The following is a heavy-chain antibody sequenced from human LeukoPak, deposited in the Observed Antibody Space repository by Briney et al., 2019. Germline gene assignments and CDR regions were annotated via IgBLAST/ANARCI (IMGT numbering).Heavy chain of an antibody. V-gene: IGHV1-2*02. D-gene: IGHD6-13*01. J-gene: IGHJ4*02. CDR1: GGTFSSYA. Sequence: ASVKVSCKASGGTFSSYAISWVRQAPGQGLEWMGWINPNSGGTNYAQKFQGRVTMTRDTSISTAYMELSRLRSDDTAVYYCARDQGSSWSDWGQGTLVTVSS. CDR3: ARDQGSSWSD. CDR2: INPNSGGT.